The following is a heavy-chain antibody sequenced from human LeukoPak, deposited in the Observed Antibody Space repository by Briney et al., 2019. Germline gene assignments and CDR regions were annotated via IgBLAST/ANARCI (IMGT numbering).Heavy chain of an antibody. CDR3: AVGGSGYYLDY. CDR1: GYSISSGYY. V-gene: IGHV4-38-2*02. Sequence: PSETLSLTCTVSGYSISSGYYWGWIRQPPGKGLEWIGSIYHSGSTYYNPSLKSRVTISVDTSKNQFSLKLSSVTAADTAVYYCAVGGSGYYLDYWGQGTLVTVSS. J-gene: IGHJ4*02. D-gene: IGHD3-22*01. CDR2: IYHSGST.